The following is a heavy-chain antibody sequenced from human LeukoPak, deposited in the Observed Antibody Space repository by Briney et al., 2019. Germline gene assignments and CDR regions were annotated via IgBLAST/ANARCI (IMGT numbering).Heavy chain of an antibody. CDR1: GYTFTGYY. CDR3: ASNYYDSSGYYYVDY. CDR2: IIPIFGTA. D-gene: IGHD3-22*01. Sequence: SVKVSCKASGYTFTGYYMHWVRQAPGQGLEWMGGIIPIFGTANYAQKFQGRVTITADKSTSTAYMELSSLRSEDTAVYYCASNYYDSSGYYYVDYWGQGTLVTVSS. V-gene: IGHV1-69*06. J-gene: IGHJ4*02.